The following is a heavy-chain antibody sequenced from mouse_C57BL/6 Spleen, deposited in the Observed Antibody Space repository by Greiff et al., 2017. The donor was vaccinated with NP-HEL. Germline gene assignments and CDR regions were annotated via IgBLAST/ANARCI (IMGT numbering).Heavy chain of an antibody. CDR2: IRLKSDNYAT. J-gene: IGHJ3*01. V-gene: IGHV6-3*01. CDR3: FLYYYGSGFAY. Sequence: EVMLVESGGGLVQPGGSMKLSCVASGFTFSNYWMNWVRQSPEKGLEWVAQIRLKSDNYATHYAESVKGRFTISRDDSKSSVYLQMNNLRAEDTGIYYCFLYYYGSGFAYWGQGTLVTVSA. CDR1: GFTFSNYW. D-gene: IGHD1-1*01.